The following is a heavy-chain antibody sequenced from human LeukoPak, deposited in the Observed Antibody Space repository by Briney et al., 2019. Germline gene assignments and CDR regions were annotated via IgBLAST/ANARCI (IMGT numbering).Heavy chain of an antibody. Sequence: ASVKVSCKASGYTFTGYYIHWVRQAPGQGLEWMGWINPNSGGTNYAQKFQGRVTKTRDTSISTAYMELSRLRSDDTAVYYCARGLAVAGPGPDYWGQGTLVTVSS. V-gene: IGHV1-2*02. D-gene: IGHD6-19*01. J-gene: IGHJ4*02. CDR2: INPNSGGT. CDR1: GYTFTGYY. CDR3: ARGLAVAGPGPDY.